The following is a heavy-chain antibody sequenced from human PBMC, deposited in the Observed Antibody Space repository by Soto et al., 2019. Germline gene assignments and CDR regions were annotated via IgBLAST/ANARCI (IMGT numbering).Heavy chain of an antibody. Sequence: SETLSLTCTVSGGSVNSDSYYWTWIRQPPGKRLEWIGSLYYSGSTNYNPSLKSRVTISVDTSKNQFSLKLSSVTAADTAVYYCAGIYSGSPGGTLRYWGQGALVTVSS. CDR3: AGIYSGSPGGTLRY. CDR1: GGSVNSDSYY. CDR2: LYYSGST. D-gene: IGHD1-26*01. J-gene: IGHJ4*02. V-gene: IGHV4-61*01.